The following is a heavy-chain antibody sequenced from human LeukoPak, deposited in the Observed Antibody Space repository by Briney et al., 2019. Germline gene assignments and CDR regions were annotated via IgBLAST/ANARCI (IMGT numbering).Heavy chain of an antibody. J-gene: IGHJ4*02. CDR3: AHHRQIVANEAVDH. CDR2: ISGSSGCI. D-gene: IGHD5-12*01. V-gene: IGHV3-21*04. CDR1: GFTFSSYT. Sequence: GGSLRLSCAASGFTFSSYTMNWVRQAPGKGLEWVSSISGSSGCIYYADSVKGRFTISRDNSKNSLYLQMNSLRAEDTAVYYCAHHRQIVANEAVDHWGQGTLVTVRS.